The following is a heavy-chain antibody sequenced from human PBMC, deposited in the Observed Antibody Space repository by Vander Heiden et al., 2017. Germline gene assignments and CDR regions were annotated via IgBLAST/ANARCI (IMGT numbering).Heavy chain of an antibody. J-gene: IGHJ3*02. Sequence: QLQLQESGPGLVKPSETLSLTCTVPGGSISSSSYYWGWIRQPPGKGLEWIGSIYYSGSTYYNPSLKSRVTISVDTSKNQFSLKLSSVTAADTAVYYCARLLTNRLSGSYPKDAFDIWGQGTMVTVSS. CDR2: IYYSGST. CDR3: ARLLTNRLSGSYPKDAFDI. D-gene: IGHD1-26*01. V-gene: IGHV4-39*01. CDR1: GGSISSSSYY.